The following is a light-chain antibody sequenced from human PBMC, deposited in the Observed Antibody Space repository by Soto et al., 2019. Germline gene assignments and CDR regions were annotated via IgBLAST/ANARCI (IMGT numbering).Light chain of an antibody. V-gene: IGKV1-5*01. J-gene: IGKJ1*01. CDR1: QSISSW. Sequence: DIQMTQSPSTLSASVGCRVAITCLASQSISSWLAWYQQKPAKAPKLLIYDASSLESGVPSRFSGSGSGTEFTLTISSLQPDDFATYYCHQYNDYWTFGQGTKVDIK. CDR2: DAS. CDR3: HQYNDYWT.